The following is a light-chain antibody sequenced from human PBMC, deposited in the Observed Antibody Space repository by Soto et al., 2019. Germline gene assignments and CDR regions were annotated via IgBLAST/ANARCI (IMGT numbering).Light chain of an antibody. Sequence: EIVLTQSPATLSFSPGERATLYCRASQSVSSYLAWYQQKPGQAPRLLIYDASNRATGIPARFSGSGSGTDFTLTISSLEPEDFAVYYCQQRSNWPPWTFGQRTKVEIK. CDR2: DAS. CDR1: QSVSSY. V-gene: IGKV3-11*01. J-gene: IGKJ1*01. CDR3: QQRSNWPPWT.